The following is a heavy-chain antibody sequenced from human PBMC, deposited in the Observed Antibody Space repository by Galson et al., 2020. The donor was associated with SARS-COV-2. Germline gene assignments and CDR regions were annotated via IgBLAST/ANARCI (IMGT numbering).Heavy chain of an antibody. D-gene: IGHD2-2*02. Sequence: GGSLRLSCAASGFTFSSYAMSWVRQAPGKGLEWVSIIGGSGVRTDYADSLKGRFTISRDNSMNTLYLQMSNLRAEDTAVYYCAKAADFGCSSTSCSTGHFDYWGQGTLVAVSS. J-gene: IGHJ4*02. CDR2: IGGSGVRT. CDR1: GFTFSSYA. V-gene: IGHV3-23*01. CDR3: AKAADFGCSSTSCSTGHFDY.